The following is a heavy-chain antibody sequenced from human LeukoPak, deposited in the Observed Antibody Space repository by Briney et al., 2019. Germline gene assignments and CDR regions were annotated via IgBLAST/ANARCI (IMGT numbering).Heavy chain of an antibody. CDR2: FDPEDGET. J-gene: IGHJ4*02. CDR1: GYTLTELS. D-gene: IGHD5-12*01. CDR3: ARLYGMVATQHFDY. Sequence: ASVKVSCKVSGYTLTELSMHWVRQAPGKGLEWMGGFDPEDGETIYAQKFQGRVTMTTDTSTSTAYMELRSLRSDDTAVYYCARLYGMVATQHFDYWGQGTQVTVSS. V-gene: IGHV1-24*01.